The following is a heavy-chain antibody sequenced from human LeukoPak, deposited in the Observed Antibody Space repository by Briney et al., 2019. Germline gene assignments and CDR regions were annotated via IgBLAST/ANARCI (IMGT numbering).Heavy chain of an antibody. V-gene: IGHV1-69*01. CDR1: GGTFSSYA. D-gene: IGHD3-10*01. J-gene: IGHJ2*01. CDR3: AREYGSGSSYHIWYFDL. CDR2: IIPIFGTA. Sequence: SLKVSCKASGGTFSSYAISWVRQAPGQGLEWMGGIIPIFGTANYAQKFQGRITITADESTSTAYMELSSLRSEDTAAYYCAREYGSGSSYHIWYFDLWGRGTLVTVSS.